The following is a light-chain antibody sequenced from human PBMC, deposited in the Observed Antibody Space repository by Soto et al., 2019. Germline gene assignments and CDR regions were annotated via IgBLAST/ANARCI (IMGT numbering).Light chain of an antibody. J-gene: IGKJ4*01. V-gene: IGKV1-33*01. CDR2: DAS. CDR1: QGISNY. CDR3: QQYDNLPLP. Sequence: DIQMTKSPSSLSASVGDRVTITCQASQGISNYLNWYQQKPGKAPKLLIYDASNLETGVPSRFSGSGSGTDFTFTISSLLPEDIATYYCQQYDNLPLPFGGGTKVAIK.